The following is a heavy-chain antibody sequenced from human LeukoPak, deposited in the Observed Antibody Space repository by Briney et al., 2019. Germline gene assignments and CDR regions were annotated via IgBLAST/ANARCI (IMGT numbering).Heavy chain of an antibody. J-gene: IGHJ6*03. CDR3: ARDGSWGDYQFYFYMDV. CDR1: GFTFRSFA. D-gene: IGHD2-2*01. Sequence: GGSLRLSCEASGFTFRSFAMSWVRQAPGKGLEWLSGISASGHYIYQADSVKGRFTISRDNSKNTLHIEINGLRVEDTAVYYCARDGSWGDYQFYFYMDVWGKGTTVTVSS. CDR2: ISASGHYI. V-gene: IGHV3-23*01.